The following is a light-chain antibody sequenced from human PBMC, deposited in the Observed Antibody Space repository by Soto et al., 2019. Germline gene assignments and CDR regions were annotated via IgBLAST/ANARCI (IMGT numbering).Light chain of an antibody. J-gene: IGLJ3*02. CDR3: YSAADNNWV. V-gene: IGLV3-27*01. CDR2: KDS. Sequence: ELTQPSSVSVSPGQTARITCSGDVLAKKYARWFQQKPGQAPVLVIYKDSERPSGIPERFSGSSSGTTVTLTISGAQVEDEADYYCYSAADNNWVFGGGTKSPS. CDR1: VLAKKY.